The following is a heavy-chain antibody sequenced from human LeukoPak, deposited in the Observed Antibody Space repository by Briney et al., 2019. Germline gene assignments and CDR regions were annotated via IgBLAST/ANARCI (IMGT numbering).Heavy chain of an antibody. CDR2: IYYSGST. CDR1: GGSISSYY. D-gene: IGHD3-16*02. Sequence: SPPLPLTCTVSGGSISSYYWSWIRQPPGKGLGWVGYIYYSGSTNYNPSLKSGVTISVDTSKNQSSLKLSSVTAADTAVYYCAASSGGVIALDAFDIWGQGKMVTVSS. V-gene: IGHV4-59*01. CDR3: AASSGGVIALDAFDI. J-gene: IGHJ3*02.